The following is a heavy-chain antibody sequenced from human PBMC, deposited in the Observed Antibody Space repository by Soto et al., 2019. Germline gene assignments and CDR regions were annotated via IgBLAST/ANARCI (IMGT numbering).Heavy chain of an antibody. D-gene: IGHD6-13*01. J-gene: IGHJ6*02. CDR2: ILPIFGTA. V-gene: IGHV1-69*01. CDR3: GRRWYYYYGMDV. Sequence: QVQLVQSGAEVKKPGSSVKVSCKASGGTFSSYAISWVRQAPGQGLEWMGGILPIFGTANYAQKFQGRVTITADESTSTAYMELSSLRSEDTAVYYCGRRWYYYYGMDVWGQGTTVTVSS. CDR1: GGTFSSYA.